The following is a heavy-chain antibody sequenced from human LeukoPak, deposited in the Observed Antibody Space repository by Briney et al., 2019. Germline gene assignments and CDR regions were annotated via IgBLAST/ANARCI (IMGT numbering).Heavy chain of an antibody. CDR2: IYYSGST. CDR1: GGSISSYY. D-gene: IGHD3-22*01. Sequence: SSETLSLTCTASGGSISSYYWSWIRQPPGKGLEWIGYIYYSGSTNYNPSLKSRVTISVDTSKNQFSLKLSSVTAADTAVYYCARALRHYYDSSGDAFDIWGQGTMVTVSS. J-gene: IGHJ3*02. V-gene: IGHV4-59*01. CDR3: ARALRHYYDSSGDAFDI.